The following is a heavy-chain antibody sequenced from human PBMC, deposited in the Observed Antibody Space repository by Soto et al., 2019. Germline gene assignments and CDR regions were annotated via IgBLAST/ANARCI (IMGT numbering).Heavy chain of an antibody. V-gene: IGHV4-4*08. CDR3: ARCAYSSSWPSDNYGMDV. J-gene: IGHJ6*02. CDR2: IYHSGTT. Sequence: QVQLQESGPGLVKPSETLTLTCTVSGGSIRSFFWSWIRQPPGKALEWSGYIYHSGTTNYNPSLKSRVTMSVDTSRNHLSLKLTSVTGADTAVYYCARCAYSSSWPSDNYGMDVWGQGTTVTVSS. D-gene: IGHD6-13*01. CDR1: GGSIRSFF.